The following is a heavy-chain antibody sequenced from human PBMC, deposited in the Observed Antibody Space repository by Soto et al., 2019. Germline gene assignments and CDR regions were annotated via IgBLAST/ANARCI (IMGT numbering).Heavy chain of an antibody. Sequence: QVQLVESGGGLVKPGGSLRLSCAASGFTFSDYYMSWIRQAPGKGLEWVSYISSSGSTIYYADSVKGRFTISRDNAKNSPYLQMNSPRAEDTAVYYCARLDGNDYDSSGYYYYYYGMDVWGQGTTVTVSS. D-gene: IGHD3-22*01. CDR3: ARLDGNDYDSSGYYYYYYGMDV. CDR1: GFTFSDYY. CDR2: ISSSGSTI. J-gene: IGHJ6*02. V-gene: IGHV3-11*01.